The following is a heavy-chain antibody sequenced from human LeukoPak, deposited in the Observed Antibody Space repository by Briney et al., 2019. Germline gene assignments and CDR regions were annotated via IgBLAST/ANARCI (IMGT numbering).Heavy chain of an antibody. D-gene: IGHD2-8*01. CDR3: ARGTTNDMSD. V-gene: IGHV4-61*03. Sequence: PSETLSLTCTVSGGFISSGSYYWSWIRQPPGKGLEWIGYVYYRGSTNYNPSLKSRVTISIGTSKSHFSLKLTSVTAADTAVYYCARGTTNDMSDWGQGTLVTVSS. CDR2: VYYRGST. J-gene: IGHJ4*02. CDR1: GGFISSGSYY.